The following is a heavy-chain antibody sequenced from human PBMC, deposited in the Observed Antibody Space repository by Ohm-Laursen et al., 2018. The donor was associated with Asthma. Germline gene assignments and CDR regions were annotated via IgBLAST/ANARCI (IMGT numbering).Heavy chain of an antibody. Sequence: SDTLSLTCTVSGSSISSYYWSWIRPPPGKGLEWIGYFFLRGNDNYNPSLRSRVTTSMGTSRDQFSLNLRSVTAADTAVYYCTRGGIAARVIDYWGQGTLVTVSS. CDR2: FFLRGND. J-gene: IGHJ4*02. CDR3: TRGGIAARVIDY. D-gene: IGHD6-6*01. CDR1: GSSISSYY. V-gene: IGHV4-59*07.